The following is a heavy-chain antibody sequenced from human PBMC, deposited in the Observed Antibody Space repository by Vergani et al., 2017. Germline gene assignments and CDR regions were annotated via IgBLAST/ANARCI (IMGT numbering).Heavy chain of an antibody. CDR1: GFTFSSYW. CDR2: IKQDGSEK. J-gene: IGHJ6*03. CDR3: AGEMLGYCSSTSCYTYYYYYYMDV. Sequence: EVQLVESGGGLVQPGGSLRLSCAASGFTFSSYWMSWVRQAPGKGLEWVANIKQDGSEKYYVDSVKGRFTISRDNAKNSLYLQMNSLRAEDTAVYYCAGEMLGYCSSTSCYTYYYYYYMDVWGKGTTVTVSS. V-gene: IGHV3-7*01. D-gene: IGHD2-2*02.